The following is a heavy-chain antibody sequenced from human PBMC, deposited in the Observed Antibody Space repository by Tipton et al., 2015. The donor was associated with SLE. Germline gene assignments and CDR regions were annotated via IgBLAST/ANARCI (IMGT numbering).Heavy chain of an antibody. V-gene: IGHV4-39*07. J-gene: IGHJ5*02. D-gene: IGHD6-25*01. Sequence: TLSLTCSVSGGSISSSSSYYWAWIRQPPGKGVEWIGEIYHRGSTNYNPSLKSRVTISVDTSKNQFSLKLRSVTAADTAVYYCARRRAATGLFSERGWFDPWGQGALVTVSS. CDR2: IYHRGST. CDR3: ARRRAATGLFSERGWFDP. CDR1: GGSISSSSSYY.